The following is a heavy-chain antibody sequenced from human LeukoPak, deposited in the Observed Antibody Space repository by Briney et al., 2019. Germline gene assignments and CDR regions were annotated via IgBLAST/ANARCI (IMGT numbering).Heavy chain of an antibody. V-gene: IGHV3-64*01. CDR2: ISSNGGST. J-gene: IGHJ4*02. CDR3: ARARHSGSYYVDY. Sequence: GGSLRLSCAASGFTFSSYAMHWVRQAPGKGLEYVSAISSNGGSTYYANSVKGRFTISRDNSKNTLYLQMGSLRPDDMAVYYCARARHSGSYYVDYWGQATLVTVSS. D-gene: IGHD1-26*01. CDR1: GFTFSSYA.